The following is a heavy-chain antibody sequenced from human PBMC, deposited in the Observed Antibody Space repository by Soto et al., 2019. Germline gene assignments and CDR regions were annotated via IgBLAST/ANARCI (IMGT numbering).Heavy chain of an antibody. CDR1: GFSLSTSGMR. D-gene: IGHD2-2*01. J-gene: IGHJ4*02. V-gene: IGHV2-70*04. CDR3: ARIGAAAPYFDY. CDR2: IDWDDDK. Sequence: XGPTLVNPTQTLRLTCTFSGFSLSTSGMRVSWIRQPPGKALEWLARIDWDDDKFYSTSLKTRLTISKDTSKNQVVLTMTNMDPVDTATYYCARIGAAAPYFDYWGQGTLVTVSS.